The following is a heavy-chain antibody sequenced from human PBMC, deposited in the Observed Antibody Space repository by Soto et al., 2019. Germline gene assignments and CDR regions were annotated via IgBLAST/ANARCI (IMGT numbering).Heavy chain of an antibody. J-gene: IGHJ3*02. V-gene: IGHV4-31*03. Sequence: QVQLQESGPGLVKPSQTLSLTCTVSGDTISSDGYYWAWIRQHPEKGLEWIGYIYYSGSTSYNPSFESRVSISVDTSKTHFSLNLNSVTAADTAVYYCASEPGYGLGAFDIWGQGTLVTVSS. D-gene: IGHD5-12*01. CDR2: IYYSGST. CDR3: ASEPGYGLGAFDI. CDR1: GDTISSDGYY.